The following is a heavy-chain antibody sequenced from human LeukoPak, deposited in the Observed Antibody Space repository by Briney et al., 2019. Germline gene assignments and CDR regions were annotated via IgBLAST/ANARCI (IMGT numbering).Heavy chain of an antibody. Sequence: ASVKVSCKASGGTFSSYAISWVRQAPGQGLEWMGRIIPIFGTANYAQKFQGRVTITTDESTSTAYMELSSLRSEDTAVYYYARDRGASSGPLDYWGQGTLVTVSS. CDR1: GGTFSSYA. CDR2: IIPIFGTA. J-gene: IGHJ4*02. CDR3: ARDRGASSGPLDY. V-gene: IGHV1-69*05. D-gene: IGHD6-19*01.